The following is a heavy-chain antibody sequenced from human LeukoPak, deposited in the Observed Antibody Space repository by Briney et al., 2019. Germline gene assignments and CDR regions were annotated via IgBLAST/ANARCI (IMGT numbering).Heavy chain of an antibody. CDR1: GFTFSSYS. CDR3: ARDLGSYSSGWYMGFDY. J-gene: IGHJ4*02. CDR2: ISGTSNTI. V-gene: IGHV3-48*01. D-gene: IGHD6-19*01. Sequence: GGSLRLSCVGSGFTFSSYSMNWVRQAPGKGLGWVSYISGTSNTIYYADSVKGRFTVSRDNAKNSLYLQMNSLRAEDTAIYYCARDLGSYSSGWYMGFDYWGQGTLVTVSS.